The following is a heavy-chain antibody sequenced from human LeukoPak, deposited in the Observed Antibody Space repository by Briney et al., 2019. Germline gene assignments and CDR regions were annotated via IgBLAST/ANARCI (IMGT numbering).Heavy chain of an antibody. CDR3: AKAPPYYSDSSGYFQH. J-gene: IGHJ1*01. CDR1: GFTFSDYY. Sequence: PGGSLRLSCAASGFTFSDYYMSWIRQAPGKGLEWVSYISSSGSTIYYADSVKGRFTISRDNAKNSLYLQMNNLRPDDTAFYYCAKAPPYYSDSSGYFQHWGRGTLVTVSS. D-gene: IGHD3-22*01. V-gene: IGHV3-11*01. CDR2: ISSSGSTI.